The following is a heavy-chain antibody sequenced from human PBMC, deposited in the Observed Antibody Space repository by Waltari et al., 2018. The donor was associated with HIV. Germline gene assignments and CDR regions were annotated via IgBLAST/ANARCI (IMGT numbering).Heavy chain of an antibody. D-gene: IGHD1-26*01. CDR3: ARVRRPSGSYYLSY. CDR1: GYTLTSYN. CDR2: MNPNTGDT. J-gene: IGHJ4*02. Sequence: QVQLVQSGAEVKKPGASVKVSCKASGYTLTSYNIYWVRQAPGQGLEWMGWMNPNTGDTAYAQKFQGRVTMTRNTSMSTAYMELSSPRSEDTAVYYCARVRRPSGSYYLSYWGQGTLVTVSS. V-gene: IGHV1-8*01.